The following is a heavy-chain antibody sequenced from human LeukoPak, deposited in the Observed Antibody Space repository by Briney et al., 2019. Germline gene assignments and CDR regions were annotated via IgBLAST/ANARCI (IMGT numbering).Heavy chain of an antibody. CDR3: ARQSVPMATIFDF. D-gene: IGHD5-24*01. CDR2: IYSSGST. J-gene: IGHJ4*02. CDR1: GYSISSGYY. Sequence: PSETLSLTCTVSGYSISSGYYWGWIRQPAGKGLEWIGRIYSSGSTNYNPSLKSRVTMSVDTSNNQFSLKLSSVTAADTAVYYCARQSVPMATIFDFWGQGTLVTVSS. V-gene: IGHV4-38-2*02.